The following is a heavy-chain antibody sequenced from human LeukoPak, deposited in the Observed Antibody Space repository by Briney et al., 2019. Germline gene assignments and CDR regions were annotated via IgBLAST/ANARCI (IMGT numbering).Heavy chain of an antibody. CDR3: ARGARHDFWSGS. J-gene: IGHJ5*02. V-gene: IGHV3-74*01. CDR1: GFTFSSSW. D-gene: IGHD3-3*01. CDR2: INTDGSTT. Sequence: PGGSLRLSCAASGFTFSSSWMHWVRQAPGKGLVWVSHINTDGSTTSYADSVKGRFTISRDNAKNSLYLQMNSLSGDDTAVYYCARGARHDFWSGSWGQGTLVIVSS.